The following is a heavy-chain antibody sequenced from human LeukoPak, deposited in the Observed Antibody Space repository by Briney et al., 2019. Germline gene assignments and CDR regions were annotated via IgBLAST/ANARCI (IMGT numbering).Heavy chain of an antibody. D-gene: IGHD3-9*01. Sequence: GGSLRLSCAASGFTLSTYAMSWVRQTPGKGLQWVAATSSSDAGTYHADSVRGRFTISRDNSKNTLYLQMNSLRSEDTAVYYCATAYYDILTGYYLGAFDIWGQGTMVTVSS. CDR1: GFTLSTYA. V-gene: IGHV3-23*01. CDR3: ATAYYDILTGYYLGAFDI. CDR2: TSSSDAGT. J-gene: IGHJ3*02.